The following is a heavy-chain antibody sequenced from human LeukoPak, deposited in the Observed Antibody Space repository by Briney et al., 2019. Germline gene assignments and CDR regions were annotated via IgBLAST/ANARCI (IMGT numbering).Heavy chain of an antibody. Sequence: PSETLSLTCAVYGGSFSVYYWSWIRQPPGKGLEWIGEINHSGSTNYNPSLKSRVTISVDTSKNQFSLRLSSVTAADTAVYYCARVDIVVVVAATMGSNWFDPWGQGTLVTVSS. CDR3: ARVDIVVVVAATMGSNWFDP. V-gene: IGHV4-34*01. CDR2: INHSGST. CDR1: GGSFSVYY. J-gene: IGHJ5*02. D-gene: IGHD2-15*01.